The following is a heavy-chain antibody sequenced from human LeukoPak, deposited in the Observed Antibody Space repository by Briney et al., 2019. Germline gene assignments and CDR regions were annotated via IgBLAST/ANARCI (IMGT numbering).Heavy chain of an antibody. CDR1: GFTFSSYG. Sequence: PGGSLRLSCAASGFTFSSYGMHWVRQAPGKGLEWVAVISYDGSNKYYADSVKGRFTISRDNSKNTLYLQMNSLRAEDTAVYYCAREKTGNLYFDYWGQGTLVTVSS. CDR2: ISYDGSNK. V-gene: IGHV3-30*03. D-gene: IGHD7-27*01. CDR3: AREKTGNLYFDY. J-gene: IGHJ4*02.